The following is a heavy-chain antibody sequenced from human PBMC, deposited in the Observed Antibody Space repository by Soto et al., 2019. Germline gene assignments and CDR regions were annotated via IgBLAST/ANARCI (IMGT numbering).Heavy chain of an antibody. CDR2: IIPIFGTA. J-gene: IGHJ2*01. V-gene: IGHV1-69*12. CDR3: ARGNHRWLQLWYFDL. CDR1: GGTFSSYT. D-gene: IGHD5-12*01. Sequence: QVQLVQSGAEVKKPGSSVTVSCKASGGTFSSYTISWVRQAPGQGLEWMGGIIPIFGTANYAQKFQGRVTITADEYTRTACMELSSLRSEDTAVYYCARGNHRWLQLWYFDLWGRGTLVTVSS.